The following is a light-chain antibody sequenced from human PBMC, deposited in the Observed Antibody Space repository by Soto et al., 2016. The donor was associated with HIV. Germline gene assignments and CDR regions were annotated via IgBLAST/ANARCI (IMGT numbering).Light chain of an antibody. V-gene: IGKV1-39*01. CDR3: QQSSRTPRT. Sequence: DIQMTQSPSSLSLSIGDRVSITCRASQSISTYLHWYQTKNRGDAPKLLIYDASSLQRSGSPQGSRGRGSGTDFTLTISDLQHEDLATYYCQQSSRTPRTFGPRDQGGN. J-gene: IGKJ1*01. CDR1: QSISTY. CDR2: DAS.